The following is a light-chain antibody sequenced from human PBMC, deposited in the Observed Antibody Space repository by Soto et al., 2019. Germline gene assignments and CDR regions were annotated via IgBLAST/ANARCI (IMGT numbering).Light chain of an antibody. V-gene: IGKV1-39*01. CDR2: TAS. Sequence: DIQMTQSPSSLSASVGDRLTITCRASQSISNYLNWYRQKPGKTPQLLIHTASTLQGGVPSRFSGSGSDTAFTLNISCLQPEDLAIYYCQQSYSTPEFTFGPGTRVDIK. J-gene: IGKJ3*01. CDR3: QQSYSTPEFT. CDR1: QSISNY.